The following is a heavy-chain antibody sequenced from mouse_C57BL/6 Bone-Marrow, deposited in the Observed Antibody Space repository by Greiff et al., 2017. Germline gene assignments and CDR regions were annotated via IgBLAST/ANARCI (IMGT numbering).Heavy chain of an antibody. J-gene: IGHJ2*01. CDR2: IHPNSGST. D-gene: IGHD1-1*01. Sequence: QVQLQQPGAELVKPGASVKLSCKASGYTFTSYWMHWVKQRPGQGLEWIGMIHPNSGSTNYNEKFKSKATLTVDKSSSTAYMQLSSLTSEDSAVYYFARSGYYGSSDYWDQGTTLTVSS. V-gene: IGHV1-64*01. CDR3: ARSGYYGSSDY. CDR1: GYTFTSYW.